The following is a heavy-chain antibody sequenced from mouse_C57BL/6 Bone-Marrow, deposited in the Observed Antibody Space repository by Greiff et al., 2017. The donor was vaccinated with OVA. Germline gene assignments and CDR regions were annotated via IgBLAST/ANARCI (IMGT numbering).Heavy chain of an antibody. CDR2: ILPSIGRT. J-gene: IGHJ1*03. D-gene: IGHD2-14*01. Sequence: QVQLQQSGSELRSPGSSVKLSCKDFDSEVFPIAYMSWVRQKPGHGFEWIGGILPSIGRTIYGEKFEDKATLDADTLSNTAYLELNSLTSEDSAIYYCARREDLRSRYYFDVWGTGTTVTVSS. CDR1: DSEVFPIAY. V-gene: IGHV15-2*01. CDR3: ARREDLRSRYYFDV.